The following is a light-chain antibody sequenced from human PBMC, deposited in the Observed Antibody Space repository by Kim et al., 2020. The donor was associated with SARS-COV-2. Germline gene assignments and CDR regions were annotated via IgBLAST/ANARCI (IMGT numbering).Light chain of an antibody. J-gene: IGLJ2*01. CDR1: SSDVGGYNY. Sequence: GQSVTISCTGTSSDVGGYNYVSWYQQNPGKAPRLMMFDVIKRPSGVPDRFSGSKSGNTASLTISGLQVEDEADYYCCSYAGTHTVVFGGGTKLTVL. CDR3: CSYAGTHTVV. CDR2: DVI. V-gene: IGLV2-11*03.